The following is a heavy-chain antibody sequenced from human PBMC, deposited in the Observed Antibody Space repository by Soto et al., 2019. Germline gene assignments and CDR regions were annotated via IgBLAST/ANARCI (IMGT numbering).Heavy chain of an antibody. J-gene: IGHJ6*02. D-gene: IGHD3-10*01. CDR1: GGSIGSYY. Sequence: KASETLSLTCTVSGGSIGSYYWSWIRQPPGKGLEWIGYIYESGSTNSNPSLQSRVTISVDTSKNQFYLNLSPVTAADTATYYCARAHITLVREIIKYNMDIWGQGTTVTVSS. CDR2: IYESGST. CDR3: ARAHITLVREIIKYNMDI. V-gene: IGHV4-59*01.